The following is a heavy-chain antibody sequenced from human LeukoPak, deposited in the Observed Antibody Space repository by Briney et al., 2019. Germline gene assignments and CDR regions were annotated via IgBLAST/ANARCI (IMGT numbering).Heavy chain of an antibody. V-gene: IGHV4-39*01. D-gene: IGHD3-22*01. CDR1: GFTFSSYA. CDR2: IYYSGST. Sequence: PGGSLRLSCAASGFTFSSYAMSWVRQAPGKGLEWIGSIYYSGSTYYNPSLKSRVTISVDTSKNQFSLKLSSVTAADTAVYYCARLGRNYYDSSGYYYQYDYFDYWGQGTLVTVSS. CDR3: ARLGRNYYDSSGYYYQYDYFDY. J-gene: IGHJ4*02.